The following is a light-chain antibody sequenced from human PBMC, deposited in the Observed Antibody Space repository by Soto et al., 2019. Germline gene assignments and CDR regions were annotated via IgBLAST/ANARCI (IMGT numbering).Light chain of an antibody. J-gene: IGKJ5*01. CDR1: QSVTTN. CDR3: QQYNDWFSIT. CDR2: GTS. V-gene: IGKV3-15*01. Sequence: DIVMTQSPDSLAVSLGERATLSCRASQSVTTNLAWYQQKPGQAPRLLIYGTSNRAAGVPARYSGSRSGTDFTLTISSLQSEDFGVYYCQQYNDWFSITFGQGTRVEIK.